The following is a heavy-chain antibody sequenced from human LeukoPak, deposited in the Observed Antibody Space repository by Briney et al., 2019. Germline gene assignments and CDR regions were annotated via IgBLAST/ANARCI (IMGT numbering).Heavy chain of an antibody. V-gene: IGHV3-48*02. CDR3: ARGMSYGGFDY. CDR1: GFTFTTYT. D-gene: IGHD4-23*01. Sequence: GGSLRLSCAASGFTFTTYTMNWVRQAPGKELEWVSYISSSSYTIYYADSVKGRFTISRDNAKNSLSLQMNSLRDEDTALYYCARGMSYGGFDYWGQGTLVTVSS. CDR2: ISSSSYTI. J-gene: IGHJ4*02.